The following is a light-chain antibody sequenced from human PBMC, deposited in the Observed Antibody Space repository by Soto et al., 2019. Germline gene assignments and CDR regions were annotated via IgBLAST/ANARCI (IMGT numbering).Light chain of an antibody. J-gene: IGKJ1*01. CDR3: QQYHTYWWT. CDR2: DAS. Sequence: DIQVTQSPSTLSASVGDRVTITCRASQSISGWLAWYQQKPGKAPKLMIYDASSLESGVPSRFSGSGSGTEFTLTISSLQPDDFATYYCQQYHTYWWTFGQGTKVDIK. CDR1: QSISGW. V-gene: IGKV1-5*01.